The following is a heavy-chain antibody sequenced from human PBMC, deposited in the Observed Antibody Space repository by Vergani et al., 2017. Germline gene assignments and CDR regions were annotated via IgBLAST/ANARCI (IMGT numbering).Heavy chain of an antibody. D-gene: IGHD3-16*01. V-gene: IGHV4-59*01. CDR3: ASGGNGPVDY. CDR2: IYYSGST. CDR1: GGSISSYY. J-gene: IGHJ4*02. Sequence: QVQLQESGPGLVKPSETLSLTCTVSGGSISSYYWSWIRQPPGKGLEWIGYIYYSGSTNYNPSLKSRVTISVDTSKNQFSLKLSSVTAADTAGYYCASGGNGPVDYWGQGTLVTVSS.